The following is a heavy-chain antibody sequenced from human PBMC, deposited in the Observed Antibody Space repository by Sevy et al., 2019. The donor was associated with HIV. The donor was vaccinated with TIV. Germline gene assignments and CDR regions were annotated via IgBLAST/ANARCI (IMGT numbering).Heavy chain of an antibody. D-gene: IGHD6-25*01. CDR1: GGSISSGRNY. J-gene: IGHJ4*02. V-gene: IGHV4-61*02. CDR2: IYISGDT. Sequence: SETLSLTCTVSGGSISSGRNYWNWIRQPAGKGLEWIGRIYISGDTNYNPSLKSRVTISLDTSKKKFSLKLTSVTAADTAVYYCARDGSSGIQWFDYWGQGILVTVSS. CDR3: ARDGSSGIQWFDY.